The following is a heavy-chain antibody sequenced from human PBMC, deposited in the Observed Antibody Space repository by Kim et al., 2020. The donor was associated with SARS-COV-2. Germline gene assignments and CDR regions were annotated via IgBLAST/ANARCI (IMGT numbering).Heavy chain of an antibody. CDR1: GGSISSYY. CDR3: ARDKTGVHYFDY. Sequence: SETLSLTCTVSGGSISSYYWSWIRQPPGKGLEWIGYIYYSGSTNYNPSLKSRVTISVDTSKNQFSLKLSSVTAADTAVYYCARDKTGVHYFDYWGQGTLV. D-gene: IGHD7-27*01. CDR2: IYYSGST. J-gene: IGHJ4*02. V-gene: IGHV4-59*13.